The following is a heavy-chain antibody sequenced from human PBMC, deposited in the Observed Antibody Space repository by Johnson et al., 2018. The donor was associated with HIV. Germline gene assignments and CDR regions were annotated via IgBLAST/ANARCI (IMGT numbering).Heavy chain of an antibody. D-gene: IGHD2-2*01. V-gene: IGHV3-30*18. CDR2: ISYDGTNK. J-gene: IGHJ3*02. CDR3: AKDGDDGDEADGTKGAFDI. CDR1: GFTLSSYG. Sequence: QVQLVESGGGVVQPGRSLRLSCAASGFTLSSYGMHWVRQAPGKGLEWVTVISYDGTNKYYADSVKGRFTISRDNSKNTLYLQMNSLRAEDTAVYYCAKDGDDGDEADGTKGAFDIWGQGTMVTVSS.